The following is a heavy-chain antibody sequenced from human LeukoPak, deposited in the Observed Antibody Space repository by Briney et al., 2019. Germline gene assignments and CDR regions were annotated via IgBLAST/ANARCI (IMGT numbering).Heavy chain of an antibody. CDR2: ISYSGTT. CDR1: GDSISSSDYY. Sequence: SETLSLTCTVSGDSISSSDYYWSWIRQPPGKGLEWVGSISYSGTTYYNPSLESRITMSVDTSRNQFSLKLSSVTAADTAVYYCARGSIAVAGTVGFDYWGQGTLVTVSS. D-gene: IGHD6-19*01. CDR3: ARGSIAVAGTVGFDY. V-gene: IGHV4-39*07. J-gene: IGHJ4*02.